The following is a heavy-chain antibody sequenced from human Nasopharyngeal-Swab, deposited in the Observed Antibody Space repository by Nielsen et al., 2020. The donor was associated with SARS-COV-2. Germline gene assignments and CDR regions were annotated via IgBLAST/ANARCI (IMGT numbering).Heavy chain of an antibody. J-gene: IGHJ4*02. CDR2: IWYDGSNK. D-gene: IGHD2-2*01. CDR3: ARAIYCSSTSCFRFDY. Sequence: GESLKISCAASGVTFSSYGMHWVRQAPGKGLEWVAVIWYDGSNKYYADSVKGRFTISRDNSKNTLYLQMNSLRAEDTAVYYCARAIYCSSTSCFRFDYWGQGTLVTVSS. V-gene: IGHV3-33*01. CDR1: GVTFSSYG.